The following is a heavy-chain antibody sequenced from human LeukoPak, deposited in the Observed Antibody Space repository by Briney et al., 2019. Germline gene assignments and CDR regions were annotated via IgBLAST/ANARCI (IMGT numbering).Heavy chain of an antibody. Sequence: GASVKVSCKASGGTFSSYAISWVRQAPGQGLEWMGWINPNSDDTNYAEKFQGRVTMTRDTSISTVYMELTRLRSDDTAMYYCVRIYRRPDYWGQGTLVTVSS. J-gene: IGHJ4*02. D-gene: IGHD3-16*02. CDR2: INPNSDDT. CDR1: GGTFSSYA. CDR3: VRIYRRPDY. V-gene: IGHV1-2*02.